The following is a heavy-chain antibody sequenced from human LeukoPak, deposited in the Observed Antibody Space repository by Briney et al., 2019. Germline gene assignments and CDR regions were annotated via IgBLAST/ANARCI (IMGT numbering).Heavy chain of an antibody. CDR1: GDSINNFY. D-gene: IGHD1-26*01. Sequence: SETLSLTCTVSGDSINNFYWSWIRQPPGKGLEYIGDIYYSGSTNYNPSLKSRVTISVDTSKNQFSLKLSSVTAADTAVYYCARVKSGVGATAPLDYWGQGTLVTVSS. J-gene: IGHJ4*02. CDR3: ARVKSGVGATAPLDY. CDR2: IYYSGST. V-gene: IGHV4-59*01.